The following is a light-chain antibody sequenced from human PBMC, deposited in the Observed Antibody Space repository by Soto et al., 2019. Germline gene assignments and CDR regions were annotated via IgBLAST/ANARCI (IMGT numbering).Light chain of an antibody. CDR3: ATWDSSLTGEV. CDR2: RTD. J-gene: IGLJ2*01. CDR1: SSTFANNY. Sequence: QSALTQPPSVSGTPGQRVSISCSGDSSTFANNYVHWYQQVPGAAPKLLMYRTDQRPSGIPDRFSGSKSGTSATLDITGLQTGDEADYYCATWDSSLTGEVFGGGTKLTVL. V-gene: IGLV1-51*01.